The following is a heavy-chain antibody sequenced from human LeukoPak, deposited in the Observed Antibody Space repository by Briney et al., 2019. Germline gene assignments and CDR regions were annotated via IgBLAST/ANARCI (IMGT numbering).Heavy chain of an antibody. J-gene: IGHJ4*02. D-gene: IGHD6-13*01. Sequence: GGSLRLSCAASGFTVSSKYMSWVRQAPGKGLEWVSVIYSGGSTYYADSVKGRFTVSRDNSKNTLYLQMNSLRAEDTAVYYCARVGKGAAAGTDYWGQGTLVTVSS. V-gene: IGHV3-66*02. CDR1: GFTVSSKY. CDR3: ARVGKGAAAGTDY. CDR2: IYSGGST.